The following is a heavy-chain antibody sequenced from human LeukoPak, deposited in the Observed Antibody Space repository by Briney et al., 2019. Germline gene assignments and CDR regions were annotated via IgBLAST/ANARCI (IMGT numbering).Heavy chain of an antibody. J-gene: IGHJ5*02. V-gene: IGHV4-59*01. Sequence: PSETLSLTCTVSGGSISSYYWSWIRQPPGKGLEWIGYIYYSGSTNYNPSLKSRVTISVDTSKNQFSLKLSSVTAADTAVYYCARDSGPPGVWGWFDPWGQGTLVTVSS. CDR1: GGSISSYY. CDR3: ARDSGPPGVWGWFDP. D-gene: IGHD3-16*01. CDR2: IYYSGST.